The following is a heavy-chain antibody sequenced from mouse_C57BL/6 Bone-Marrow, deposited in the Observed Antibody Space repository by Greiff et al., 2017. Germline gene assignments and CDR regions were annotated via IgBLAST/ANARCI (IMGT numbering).Heavy chain of an antibody. D-gene: IGHD2-4*01. V-gene: IGHV5-17*01. Sequence: EVKLVESGGGLVKPGGSLKLSCAASGFTFSDYGMHWVRQAPEKGLEWVAYISRGSSTIYYADTVKGRFTISKDNAKNTLFLQMTSLRSEDTALYYCARPMITRDLYYVDYWGQGTTLTVSS. CDR3: ARPMITRDLYYVDY. CDR1: GFTFSDYG. J-gene: IGHJ2*01. CDR2: ISRGSSTI.